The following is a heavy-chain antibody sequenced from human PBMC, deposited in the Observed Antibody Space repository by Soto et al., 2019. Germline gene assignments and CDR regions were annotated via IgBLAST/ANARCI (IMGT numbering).Heavy chain of an antibody. J-gene: IGHJ4*02. CDR3: TTVRGIAAVTFDY. CDR2: IKSKTDGGTT. D-gene: IGHD6-13*01. V-gene: IGHV3-15*01. Sequence: EVQLVESGGGLVKPGGSLRLSCAASGFTFSNAWMSWVRQAPGKGLEWVGRIKSKTDGGTTDYAAPVKGRFTISRVDSKNPLYLQMNSLKAEDTAVYYCTTVRGIAAVTFDYWGQGTLVTVSS. CDR1: GFTFSNAW.